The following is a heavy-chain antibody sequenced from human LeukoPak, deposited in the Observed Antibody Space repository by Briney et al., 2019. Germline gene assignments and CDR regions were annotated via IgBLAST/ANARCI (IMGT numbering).Heavy chain of an antibody. D-gene: IGHD5-24*01. Sequence: ASVKVFCKASGYTFTSYDINWVRQATGQGLEWMGWMNPNSGNTGYAQKFQGRVTITRNTSISTAYMELSSLRSEDTAVYYCARVGGRWLQLLLYWGQGTLVTVSS. CDR1: GYTFTSYD. CDR2: MNPNSGNT. V-gene: IGHV1-8*03. CDR3: ARVGGRWLQLLLY. J-gene: IGHJ4*02.